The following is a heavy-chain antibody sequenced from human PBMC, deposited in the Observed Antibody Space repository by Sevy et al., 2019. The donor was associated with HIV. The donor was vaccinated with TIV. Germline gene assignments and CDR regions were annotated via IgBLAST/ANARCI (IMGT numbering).Heavy chain of an antibody. CDR1: GFTFSSYS. J-gene: IGHJ6*02. Sequence: GGSLRLSCAASGFTFSSYSMNWVRQAPGKGLEWVSYISSSSSTIYYADSVKGRFTISRDNAKNSLYLQMNSLRDEETAVYYCARGPGGANTAKDYYYYGMDVWGQGTTVTVSS. D-gene: IGHD3-16*01. CDR3: ARGPGGANTAKDYYYYGMDV. CDR2: ISSSSSTI. V-gene: IGHV3-48*02.